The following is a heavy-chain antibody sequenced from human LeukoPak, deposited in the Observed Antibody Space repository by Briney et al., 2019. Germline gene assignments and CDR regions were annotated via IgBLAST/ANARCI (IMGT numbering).Heavy chain of an antibody. CDR1: GGSISSSSYY. CDR2: IYYSGST. V-gene: IGHV4-39*01. Sequence: SETLSLTCTVSGGSISSSSYYWGWIRQPPGKGLEWIGSIYYSGSTYSNPSLKSRVIISVDTSKNQFSLKLSSVTAADTAMYYCARLFSGWSVGFDYWGQGTLVTVSS. J-gene: IGHJ4*02. D-gene: IGHD6-19*01. CDR3: ARLFSGWSVGFDY.